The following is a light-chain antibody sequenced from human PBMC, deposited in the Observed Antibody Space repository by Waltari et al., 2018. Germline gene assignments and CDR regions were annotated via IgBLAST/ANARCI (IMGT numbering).Light chain of an antibody. V-gene: IGLV3-21*02. CDR3: QVWDSGGDRVV. Sequence: LTQPPSVSVAPGQTARITCVGNNIGDKRVLWYQQKPGQAPVLVVHDDSDRPPGVPGRFAGSNSGRAATVTISRVEAGDEADYYCQVWDSGGDRVVFGGGTRLSVL. J-gene: IGLJ2*01. CDR2: DDS. CDR1: NIGDKR.